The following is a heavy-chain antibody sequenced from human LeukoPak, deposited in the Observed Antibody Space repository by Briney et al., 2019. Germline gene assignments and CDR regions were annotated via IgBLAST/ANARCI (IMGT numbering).Heavy chain of an antibody. Sequence: GGSLRLSCAASGFXFSNYSMNWVRQAPGKGLEWVSSISSTSSYIYYADTVKGRVTISRDNAHKSLYLQMNSLRAEDTAFYYCVRDLWIRGQLSFFDYWGQGTLVTVSS. D-gene: IGHD5-24*01. CDR2: ISSTSSYI. CDR1: GFXFSNYS. J-gene: IGHJ4*02. V-gene: IGHV3-21*01. CDR3: VRDLWIRGQLSFFDY.